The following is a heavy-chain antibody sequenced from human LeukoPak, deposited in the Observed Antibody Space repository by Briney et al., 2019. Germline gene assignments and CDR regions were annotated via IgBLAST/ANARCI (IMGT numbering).Heavy chain of an antibody. D-gene: IGHD6-25*01. J-gene: IGHJ4*02. CDR1: GFTFGSYA. Sequence: PGGSLRLSCAASGFTFGSYAMSWVRQAPGKGLEWVSSIDGSGDNRYYADSVKGRFTISRDNSGSTLYLQLRGLGAEDTATYYCAKVQMSTGWTFDFWGQGSLVTVSS. V-gene: IGHV3-23*01. CDR2: IDGSGDNR. CDR3: AKVQMSTGWTFDF.